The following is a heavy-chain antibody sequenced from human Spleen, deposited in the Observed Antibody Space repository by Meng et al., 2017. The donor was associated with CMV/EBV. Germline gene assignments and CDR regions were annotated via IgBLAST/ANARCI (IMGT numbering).Heavy chain of an antibody. CDR2: LYSGGST. J-gene: IGHJ4*02. D-gene: IGHD6-6*01. CDR1: GFTVSSNH. CDR3: ARMGSEYSSSSGLDY. Sequence: LSLTCAASGFTVSSNHMNWVRQAPGKGLEWVSVLYSGGSTLYADSVKGRFTISRDNSKNTLHLQMNSLRTEDTAVYYCARMGSEYSSSSGLDYWGQGTLVTVSS. V-gene: IGHV3-53*01.